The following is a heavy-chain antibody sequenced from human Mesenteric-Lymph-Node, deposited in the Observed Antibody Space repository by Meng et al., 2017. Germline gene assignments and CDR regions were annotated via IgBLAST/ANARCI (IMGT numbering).Heavy chain of an antibody. V-gene: IGHV4-38-2*02. CDR1: GYSISSGYF. Sequence: SETLSLTCTVSGYSISSGYFWVWIRQSPGTGLEWIGSIYHSGTTYYNPSLKSRVTISVDTSKNQFSLKLNSMTAADTAVYYCARDNTVLTGYYTPYYRYWGQGTLVTVSS. J-gene: IGHJ4*02. CDR2: IYHSGTT. CDR3: ARDNTVLTGYYTPYYRY. D-gene: IGHD3-9*01.